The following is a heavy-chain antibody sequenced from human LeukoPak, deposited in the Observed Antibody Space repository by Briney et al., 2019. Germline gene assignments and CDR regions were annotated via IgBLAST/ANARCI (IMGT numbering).Heavy chain of an antibody. D-gene: IGHD3-3*01. CDR1: GGSISSYY. CDR2: IYYSGST. J-gene: IGHJ5*02. CDR3: ARGFGDFWGEHNWFDP. Sequence: PSETLSLTCTVSGGSISSYYWSWIRQPPGKGLEWIGYIYYSGSTNYNPSLKSRVTISVDTSKDQFSLKLSSVTAADTAVYYCARGFGDFWGEHNWFDPWGQGTLVTVSS. V-gene: IGHV4-59*01.